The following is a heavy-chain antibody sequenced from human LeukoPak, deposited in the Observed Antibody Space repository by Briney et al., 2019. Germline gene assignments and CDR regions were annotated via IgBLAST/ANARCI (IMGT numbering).Heavy chain of an antibody. J-gene: IGHJ4*02. CDR3: ARATTGYYVGNFDY. V-gene: IGHV3-7*04. Sequence: PGGSLRLSCAASGFIFSTYRMSWVRQAPGKGLEWVANIKQDGSEKFFVDSVKGRFTISRDNAKNSLYLQMNSLRAEDTAVYYCARATTGYYVGNFDYWGQGTLVTVSS. D-gene: IGHD3-9*01. CDR1: GFIFSTYR. CDR2: IKQDGSEK.